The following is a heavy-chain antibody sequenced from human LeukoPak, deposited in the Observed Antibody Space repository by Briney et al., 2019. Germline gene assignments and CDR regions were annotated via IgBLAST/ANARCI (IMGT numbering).Heavy chain of an antibody. Sequence: GGSLRLSCVASGFSLSSYSMNWARQAPGKGLEWVSSISSNSDYKYYADSVKGRFTISRDNPRNSLDLQITSLRAEDTAVYYRAKERGAYRSSYYFDSWGQGTLVTVSS. V-gene: IGHV3-21*04. CDR1: GFSLSSYS. CDR2: ISSNSDYK. D-gene: IGHD6-6*01. CDR3: AKERGAYRSSYYFDS. J-gene: IGHJ4*02.